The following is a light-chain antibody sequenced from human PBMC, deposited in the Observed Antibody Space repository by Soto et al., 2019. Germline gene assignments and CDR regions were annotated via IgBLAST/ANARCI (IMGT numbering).Light chain of an antibody. Sequence: EIVLTQSPATLSLSPGERATLSCRASQSVSNYLACYQQKPCQAPRLLIYDASNRATGIPARFSGSGSGPDFTLTISSLETEDFAVYYCQQRSNWPPTWTFGQGTKVEIK. J-gene: IGKJ1*01. CDR1: QSVSNY. CDR2: DAS. CDR3: QQRSNWPPTWT. V-gene: IGKV3-11*01.